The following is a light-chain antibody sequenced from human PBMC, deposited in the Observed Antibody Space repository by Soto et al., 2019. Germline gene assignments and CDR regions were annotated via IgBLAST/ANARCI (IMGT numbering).Light chain of an antibody. CDR2: GAS. CDR3: QQYNNWPPEIT. J-gene: IGKJ3*01. V-gene: IGKV3-15*01. Sequence: EIVMTQSPATLSVSPGERATLSCRASQSVSSNLAWYQQKPGQAPRLLIYGASTRATGIPARFSGGGSGTEFTLTISSLQSEDFAVYYCQQYNNWPPEITFGPGTKVDIK. CDR1: QSVSSN.